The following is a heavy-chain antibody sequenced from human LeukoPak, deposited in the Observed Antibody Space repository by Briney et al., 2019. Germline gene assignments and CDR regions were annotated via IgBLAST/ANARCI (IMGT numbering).Heavy chain of an antibody. V-gene: IGHV4-4*07. J-gene: IGHJ4*02. Sequence: SETPSLTCTVSGGSISSYYWSWIRQPAGKGLEWIGRIYTSGSTNYNPSLKSRVTMSVDTSKNQFSLKLSSVTAADMAVYYCARGGGDYDPYYFDYWGQGTLVTVSS. CDR2: IYTSGST. CDR1: GGSISSYY. D-gene: IGHD4-17*01. CDR3: ARGGGDYDPYYFDY.